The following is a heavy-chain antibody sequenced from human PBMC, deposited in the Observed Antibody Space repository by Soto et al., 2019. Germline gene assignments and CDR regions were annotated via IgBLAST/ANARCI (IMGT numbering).Heavy chain of an antibody. CDR3: ARSDGRY. CDR2: IYYSGST. Sequence: SETLSLTCPVSGCSISSYYWSWIRQPPGKGLEWIGYIYYSGSTNYNPSLKSRVTISVDTSKNQFSLKLSSVTAADTAVYYCARSDGRYWGQGTLVTVSS. J-gene: IGHJ4*02. V-gene: IGHV4-59*01. CDR1: GCSISSYY.